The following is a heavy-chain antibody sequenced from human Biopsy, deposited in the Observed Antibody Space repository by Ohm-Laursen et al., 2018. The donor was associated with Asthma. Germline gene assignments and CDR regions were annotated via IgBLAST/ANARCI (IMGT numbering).Heavy chain of an antibody. D-gene: IGHD2/OR15-2a*01. CDR1: GAALSGYT. CDR3: AAGRTSLQGESLI. CDR2: IVFASGAT. V-gene: IGHV1-58*01. Sequence: SAKVSCNASGAALSGYTFEWVRQARGLGLEWIAWIVFASGATNYAQNFQDRLTVTRDMSAGSVSMELRGLSSTDTAVYYCAAGRTSLQGESLIWGQGTLVSVSS. J-gene: IGHJ4*01.